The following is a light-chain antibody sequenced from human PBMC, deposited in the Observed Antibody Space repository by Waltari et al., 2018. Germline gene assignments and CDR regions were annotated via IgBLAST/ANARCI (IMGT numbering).Light chain of an antibody. CDR1: QSVTTY. CDR3: LQTYSTPRT. CDR2: GSS. Sequence: DIQMTQSPSSLSASVGDRVTITCRASQSVTTYFSWYEQKPGEAHTRLIYGSSTLQSGVPSRFYGGGSGTDFTLTISSLQPEDFATYYCLQTYSTPRTFGQGTQVEIK. J-gene: IGKJ1*01. V-gene: IGKV1-39*01.